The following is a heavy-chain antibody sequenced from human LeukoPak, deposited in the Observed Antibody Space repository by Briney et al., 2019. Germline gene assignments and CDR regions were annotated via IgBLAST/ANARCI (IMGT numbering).Heavy chain of an antibody. D-gene: IGHD3/OR15-3a*01. V-gene: IGHV3-66*03. J-gene: IGHJ5*02. CDR3: TRDRAANQDWVEFDP. CDR2: IRDSGEA. CDR1: GFRVSDYY. Sequence: GGSLRLSCAVSGFRVSDYYVSWVRQAPGKGLEWVGLIRDSGEAFYADFARGRFAISRDESENTLYLQMNSLRVEDTAVYFCTRDRAANQDWVEFDPWGQGTPVIVSS.